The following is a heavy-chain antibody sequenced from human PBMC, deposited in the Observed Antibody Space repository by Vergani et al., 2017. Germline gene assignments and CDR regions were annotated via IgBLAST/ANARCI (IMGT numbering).Heavy chain of an antibody. J-gene: IGHJ6*02. Sequence: QVQLVQSGAEVKKPGSSVKVSCKASGGTFSSYAISWVRQAPGQGLEWMGRIIPIFGTANYAQKFQGRVTITADESTSKAYMELSSLRSEDTAVYYCARVGAARPTHHDYYYYYGMDVWGQGTTVTVSS. CDR3: ARVGAARPTHHDYYYYYGMDV. CDR1: GGTFSSYA. V-gene: IGHV1-69*18. D-gene: IGHD6-6*01. CDR2: IIPIFGTA.